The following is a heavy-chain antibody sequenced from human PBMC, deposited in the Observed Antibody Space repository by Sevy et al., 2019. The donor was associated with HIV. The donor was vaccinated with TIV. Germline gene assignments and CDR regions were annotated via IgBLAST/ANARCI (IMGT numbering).Heavy chain of an antibody. Sequence: GGSLRLSCAASGFTFSNYAMNWVRQAPGKGLEWVPGISGSGGSGDKTNYADSVKGRFTISRDDSKNSLYLQLNSLRAEDTAIYYCARKYDSSGDFDYWGQGTLVTVSS. D-gene: IGHD3-22*01. CDR3: ARKYDSSGDFDY. CDR1: GFTFSNYA. V-gene: IGHV3-23*01. CDR2: ISGSGGSGDKT. J-gene: IGHJ4*02.